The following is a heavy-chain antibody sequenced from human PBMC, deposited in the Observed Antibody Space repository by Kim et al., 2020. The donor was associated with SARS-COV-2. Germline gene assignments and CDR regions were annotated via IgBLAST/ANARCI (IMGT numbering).Heavy chain of an antibody. D-gene: IGHD7-27*01. CDR1: GYTFTDPY. J-gene: IGHJ3*02. CDR2: INPNSGGT. CDR3: VRAPGAGDAFDI. V-gene: IGHV1-2*02. Sequence: SVKVSCKASGYTFTDPYMHWVRQAPGQGLEWMGWINPNSGGTHYGQTFQGRVTMTRDTSISTAYMELSSLTSDDTAVYYCVRAPGAGDAFDIWGQGTMVTVSS.